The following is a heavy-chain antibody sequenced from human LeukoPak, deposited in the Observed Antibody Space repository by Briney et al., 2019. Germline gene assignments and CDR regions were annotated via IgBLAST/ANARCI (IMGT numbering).Heavy chain of an antibody. Sequence: GGSLRLSCAASGFTFSSYSMNWVRQAPGKGLEWVSSISSSSSYIHYADSVKGRFTISRDNAKNSLYLQMNSLRAEDTAVYYCARGNWNGAYCDYWGQGTLVTVSS. D-gene: IGHD1-1*01. CDR2: ISSSSSYI. V-gene: IGHV3-21*01. J-gene: IGHJ4*02. CDR3: ARGNWNGAYCDY. CDR1: GFTFSSYS.